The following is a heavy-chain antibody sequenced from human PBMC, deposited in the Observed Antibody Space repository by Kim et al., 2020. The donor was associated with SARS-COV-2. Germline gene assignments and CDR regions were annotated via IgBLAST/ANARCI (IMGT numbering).Heavy chain of an antibody. V-gene: IGHV3-64D*06. CDR2: IATNGHTT. CDR3: VKSLNPTPHGSGSYALDV. D-gene: IGHD3-10*01. J-gene: IGHJ6*02. CDR1: GFTFSNYG. Sequence: GGSLRLSCSGSGFTFSNYGMHWVRQAPGKTLEHLSLIATNGHTTDFADSLKGRFTVSRDNSMNTLYLQMNSLRTEDTAVYYCVKSLNPTPHGSGSYALDVWGQGTTVTVSS.